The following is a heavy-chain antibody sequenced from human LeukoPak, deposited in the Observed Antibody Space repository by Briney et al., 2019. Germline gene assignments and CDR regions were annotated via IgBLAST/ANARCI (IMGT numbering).Heavy chain of an antibody. CDR1: GGSIDITNY. D-gene: IGHD3-22*01. CDR2: ISHDGTT. CDR3: TREDRPFCPFAY. Sequence: PSETLSLTCGVSGGSIDITNYWSWVRQAPGKVLEWIGEISHDGTTNYNPSLRSRVAMSFDRANNQFSLSLTSVTAADTAVYYCTREDRPFCPFAYWGQGVLVTVSS. J-gene: IGHJ4*02. V-gene: IGHV4-4*02.